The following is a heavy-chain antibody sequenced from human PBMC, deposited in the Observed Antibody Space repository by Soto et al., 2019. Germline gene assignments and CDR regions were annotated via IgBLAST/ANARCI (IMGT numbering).Heavy chain of an antibody. V-gene: IGHV1-18*01. CDR2: ISAYNGNT. CDR1: GYTFTSYG. CDR3: ARDLAVGMVDY. J-gene: IGHJ4*02. Sequence: ASVKVSCKASGYTFTSYGISWVLQAPGEGLEWMGWISAYNGNTNYAQKLQGRVTMTTDTSTSTAYMELRSLRSDDTAVYYCARDLAVGMVDYWGQGTLVTVAS.